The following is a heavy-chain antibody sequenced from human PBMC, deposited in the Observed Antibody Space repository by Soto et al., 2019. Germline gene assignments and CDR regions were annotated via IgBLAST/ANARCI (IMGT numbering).Heavy chain of an antibody. Sequence: GGSLRLSCAASGFTFSSYGMHWVRQAPGEGLEWVAVISYDGSNKYYADSVKGRFTISRDNSKNTLYLQMNSLRAEDTAVYYCAKDEMVRGVIFPLGYWGQGTLVTVSS. CDR3: AKDEMVRGVIFPLGY. D-gene: IGHD3-10*01. J-gene: IGHJ4*02. V-gene: IGHV3-30*18. CDR2: ISYDGSNK. CDR1: GFTFSSYG.